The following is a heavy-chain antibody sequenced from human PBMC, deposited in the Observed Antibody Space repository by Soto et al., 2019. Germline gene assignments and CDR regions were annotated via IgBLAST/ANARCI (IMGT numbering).Heavy chain of an antibody. J-gene: IGHJ4*02. CDR1: GGSISSYY. V-gene: IGHV4-34*01. CDR2: INHSGST. D-gene: IGHD5-12*01. Sequence: SETLSLTCTVSGGSISSYYWSWIRQPPGKGLEWIGEINHSGSTNYNPSLKSRVTISVDTSKNQFSLKLSSVTAADTAVYYCARGYSGYDLFDYWGQGTLVTVSS. CDR3: ARGYSGYDLFDY.